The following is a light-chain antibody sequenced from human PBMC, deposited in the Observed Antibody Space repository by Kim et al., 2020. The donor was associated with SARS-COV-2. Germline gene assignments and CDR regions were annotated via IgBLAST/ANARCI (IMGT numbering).Light chain of an antibody. J-gene: IGLJ3*02. CDR3: QSYDSSLGGSV. CDR2: GNS. CDR1: SSNIGAGYD. V-gene: IGLV1-40*01. Sequence: RVTTSCTGSSSNIGAGYDEQWYHQLPGTAPKLLINGNSNRPSGVPDRFSGSKSGTTASLAITGLQAEDEADYYCQSYDSSLGGSVFGGGTQLTVL.